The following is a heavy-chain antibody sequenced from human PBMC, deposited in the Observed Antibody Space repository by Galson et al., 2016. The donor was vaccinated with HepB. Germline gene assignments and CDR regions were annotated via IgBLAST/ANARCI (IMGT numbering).Heavy chain of an antibody. D-gene: IGHD3-16*01. CDR1: GFTFSRHT. Sequence: SLRLSCAASGFTFSRHTMSWVRQAPGKGLEWVSVIFSGGYTYYSDSVKGRFTTSRDNSKNMVYLQMEGLRVEDTAKYYCAKLRDGYDWGAFDIWGLGTTVSVSS. J-gene: IGHJ6*02. CDR2: IFSGGYT. V-gene: IGHV3-53*01. CDR3: AKLRDGYDWGAFDI.